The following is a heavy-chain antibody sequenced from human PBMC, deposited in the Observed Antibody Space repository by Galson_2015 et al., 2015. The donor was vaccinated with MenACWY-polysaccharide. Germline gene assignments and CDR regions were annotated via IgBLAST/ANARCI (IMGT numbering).Heavy chain of an antibody. V-gene: IGHV2-5*02. CDR1: GFSLSTSGVG. J-gene: IGHJ4*02. CDR2: IYWDDDK. D-gene: IGHD3-3*01. CDR3: AHSGNDFWSGYYLVFDY. Sequence: PALVKPTQTLTLTCTFSGFSLSTSGVGVGWIRQPPGKALEWLALIYWDDDKRYSPSLKSRLTITKDTSKNQVVLTMTNMDPVDTATYYCAHSGNDFWSGYYLVFDYWGQGTLVTVSS.